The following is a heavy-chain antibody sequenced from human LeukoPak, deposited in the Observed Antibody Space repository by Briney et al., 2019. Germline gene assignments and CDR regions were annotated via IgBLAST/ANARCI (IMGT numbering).Heavy chain of an antibody. Sequence: SETLSLTCTVSGGSISSSSYYWGWIRQPPGKGLEWIGSIYYSGSTYYNPSLKSRVTISVDTSKNQFSLKLSSVTAADTAVYYCASPTWSGYPVAGAFDIWGQGTMVTVSS. CDR2: IYYSGST. CDR3: ASPTWSGYPVAGAFDI. D-gene: IGHD3-3*01. J-gene: IGHJ3*02. CDR1: GGSISSSSYY. V-gene: IGHV4-39*01.